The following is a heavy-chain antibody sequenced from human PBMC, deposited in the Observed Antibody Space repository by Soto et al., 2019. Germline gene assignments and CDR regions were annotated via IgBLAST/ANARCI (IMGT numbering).Heavy chain of an antibody. CDR3: ARDQRAATVVTPAIDY. V-gene: IGHV3-33*01. D-gene: IGHD4-17*01. CDR2: IWYDGSNK. CDR1: GFTFSSYG. J-gene: IGHJ4*02. Sequence: VGSLRLSCAASGFTFSSYGMHWVRQAPGKGLEWVAVIWYDGSNKYYADSVKGRFTISRDNSKNTLYLQMNSLRAEDTAVYYCARDQRAATVVTPAIDYWGQGTLVTVSS.